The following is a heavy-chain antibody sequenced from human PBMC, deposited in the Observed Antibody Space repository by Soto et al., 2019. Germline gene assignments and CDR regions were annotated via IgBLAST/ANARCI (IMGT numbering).Heavy chain of an antibody. J-gene: IGHJ4*02. CDR2: ISTHNGDT. CDR3: ARRPSLTEYYVDY. D-gene: IGHD3-16*01. V-gene: IGHV1-18*01. CDR1: GYTFTDHG. Sequence: QVQLVQSGGEAKKPGASVRVSCKTSGYTFTDHGMSWVRQAPGQGLEWMGWISTHNGDTNYEQNLHGRVTLTTDPSTSTAYMELSSLRSDDTPIYYCARRPSLTEYYVDYWGQGPLVTVSS.